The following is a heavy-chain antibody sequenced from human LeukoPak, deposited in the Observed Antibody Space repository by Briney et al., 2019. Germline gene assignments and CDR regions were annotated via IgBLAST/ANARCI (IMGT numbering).Heavy chain of an antibody. Sequence: ASVKVSCKASGYTFTGYYMHWVRQAPGQGLEWMGWINPNSGGTNYAQKFQGRVTMTRDTSISTAYMELSRLRSDDTAVYYCASYYYDSSGTRFDPWGQGTLVTVSS. V-gene: IGHV1-2*02. D-gene: IGHD3-22*01. CDR2: INPNSGGT. J-gene: IGHJ5*02. CDR1: GYTFTGYY. CDR3: ASYYYDSSGTRFDP.